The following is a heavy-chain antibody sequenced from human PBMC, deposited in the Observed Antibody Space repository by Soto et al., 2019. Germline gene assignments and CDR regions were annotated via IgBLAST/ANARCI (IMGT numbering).Heavy chain of an antibody. CDR3: VRESLWLVTDAFEF. D-gene: IGHD6-19*01. CDR1: GGSFSGYY. CDR2: INHSGST. V-gene: IGHV4-34*01. Sequence: QVQLQQWGAGLLKPSETLSLTCAVYGGSFSGYYWSWIRQPPRKGLEWIGEINHSGSTNYNPSLRGRVTISVDTSKNQFSLKLSSVTAADTAVYYCVRESLWLVTDAFEFWGRGTMVTVSS. J-gene: IGHJ3*01.